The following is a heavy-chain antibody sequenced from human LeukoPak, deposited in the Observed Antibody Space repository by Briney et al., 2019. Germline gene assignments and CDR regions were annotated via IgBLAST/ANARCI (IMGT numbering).Heavy chain of an antibody. CDR1: GFTLSSYA. D-gene: IGHD3-22*01. V-gene: IGHV3-23*01. CDR3: AKDERWGPYDSSGYSYFDY. Sequence: GGSLRLSCAASGFTLSSYAMSWVRQAPGKGLEWASAISGSGGSTYYADSVKGRFTISRDNSKNTLYLQMNSLRAEDTAVYYCAKDERWGPYDSSGYSYFDYWGQGTLVTVSS. CDR2: ISGSGGST. J-gene: IGHJ4*02.